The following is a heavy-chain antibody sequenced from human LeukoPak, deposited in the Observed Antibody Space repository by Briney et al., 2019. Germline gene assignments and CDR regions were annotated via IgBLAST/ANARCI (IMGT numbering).Heavy chain of an antibody. CDR1: GYTFTGYY. Sequence: GASVKVSCKASGYTFTGYYMHWVRQAPGQGLEWMGWINPNSGGTNYAQKFLGRVTMTRDTSISTAYMELSRLRSDDTAVYYCARDPISGRGSYNWFDPWGQGTLVTVSS. J-gene: IGHJ5*02. CDR3: ARDPISGRGSYNWFDP. D-gene: IGHD3-10*01. V-gene: IGHV1-2*02. CDR2: INPNSGGT.